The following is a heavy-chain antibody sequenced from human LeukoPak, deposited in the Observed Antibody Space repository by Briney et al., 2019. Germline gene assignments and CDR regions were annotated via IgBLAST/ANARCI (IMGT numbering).Heavy chain of an antibody. D-gene: IGHD7-27*01. J-gene: IGHJ4*02. CDR1: GFTFSSYA. V-gene: IGHV3-30*04. Sequence: PGGTLRLSCAASGFTFSSYAMHWVRQAPGKGLEWVAVISYDGRNKYYADSVKGRFTISRDNSKNTLYLQMNSLRGEDTGVYFCARSELGISHYFDYWGEGTLVSVSS. CDR2: ISYDGRNK. CDR3: ARSELGISHYFDY.